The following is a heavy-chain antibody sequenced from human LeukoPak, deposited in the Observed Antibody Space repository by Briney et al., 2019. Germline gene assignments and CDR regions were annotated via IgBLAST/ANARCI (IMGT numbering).Heavy chain of an antibody. CDR2: IYYSGST. V-gene: IGHV4-39*07. Sequence: SETLSLTCTVSGGSISSSSYYWGWLRQPPGKGLDWIGSIYYSGSTYYNPSLKSRVTISVGTSKNQFSLKLSSVTAADTAVYYCARGASYYDSSGYYNWFDPWGQGTLVTVSS. D-gene: IGHD3-22*01. J-gene: IGHJ5*02. CDR3: ARGASYYDSSGYYNWFDP. CDR1: GGSISSSSYY.